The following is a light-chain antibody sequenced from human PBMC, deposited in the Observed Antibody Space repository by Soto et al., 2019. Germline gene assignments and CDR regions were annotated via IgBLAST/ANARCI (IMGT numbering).Light chain of an antibody. CDR1: QSVSSSY. CDR2: GAS. V-gene: IGKV3-20*01. Sequence: EIVLTQSPGTLSLSPGEGATLSCRASQSVSSSYLAWYQQKPGQAPRLLIYGASSRATGIPDRFSGSGFGTDYTLTISRLEPEEFAVYYCQQYGSSPITFGQGTRLEIK. J-gene: IGKJ5*01. CDR3: QQYGSSPIT.